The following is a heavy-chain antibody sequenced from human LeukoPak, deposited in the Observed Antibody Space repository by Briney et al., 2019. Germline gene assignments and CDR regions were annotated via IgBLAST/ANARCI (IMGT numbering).Heavy chain of an antibody. CDR3: AREGYIYGSSGGYF. Sequence: SGRSLRLSCAASGFTFSSYGMHWVRQAPGKGLEWVASISSTTTYIYYVDSVKGRFTISRDNAMNSVHLQMNSLRAEDTAVYYCAREGYIYGSSGGYFWGQGTLVTVSS. CDR2: ISSTTTYI. V-gene: IGHV3-21*01. CDR1: GFTFSSYG. J-gene: IGHJ4*02. D-gene: IGHD5-18*01.